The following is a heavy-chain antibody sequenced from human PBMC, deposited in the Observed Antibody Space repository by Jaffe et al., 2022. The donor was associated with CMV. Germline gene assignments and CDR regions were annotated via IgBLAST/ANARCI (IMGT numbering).Heavy chain of an antibody. J-gene: IGHJ4*02. V-gene: IGHV4-59*01. Sequence: QVQLQESGPGLVKPSETLSLTCTVSGGSISSYYWSWIRQPPGKGLEWIGYIYYSGSTNYNPSLKSRVTISVDTSKNQFSLKLSSVTAADTAVYYCASHGDSNLFDYWGQGTLVTVSS. D-gene: IGHD4-17*01. CDR2: IYYSGST. CDR1: GGSISSYY. CDR3: ASHGDSNLFDY.